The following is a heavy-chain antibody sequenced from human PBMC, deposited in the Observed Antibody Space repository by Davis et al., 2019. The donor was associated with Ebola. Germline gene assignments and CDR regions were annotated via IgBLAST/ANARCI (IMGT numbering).Heavy chain of an antibody. J-gene: IGHJ4*03. V-gene: IGHV4-39*01. D-gene: IGHD2-15*01. Sequence: MPSETLSLTCTVSGGSISSSSYYWGWIRQPPGKGLEWIGSIYYSGSTYYNPSLKSRVTISVDTSKNQFSLKLSSVTAADTAVYYCARRRGRNCSGGSCYWDYWGQGTTVTVSS. CDR2: IYYSGST. CDR3: ARRRGRNCSGGSCYWDY. CDR1: GGSISSSSYY.